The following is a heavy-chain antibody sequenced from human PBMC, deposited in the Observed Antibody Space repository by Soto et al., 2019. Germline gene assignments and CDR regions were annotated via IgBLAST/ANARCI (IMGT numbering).Heavy chain of an antibody. V-gene: IGHV4-61*01. CDR1: GVSVSSGSFY. Sequence: KSSETLSLTCTVSGVSVSSGSFYWAWIRQPPGKGLEWIGFGSYSGTTNYKPSLKSRVTISVDTSRSQISLKVSSLTAADTAVYYCARGATVTKFDYWGRGTLVTVSS. J-gene: IGHJ4*02. CDR2: GSYSGTT. D-gene: IGHD4-17*01. CDR3: ARGATVTKFDY.